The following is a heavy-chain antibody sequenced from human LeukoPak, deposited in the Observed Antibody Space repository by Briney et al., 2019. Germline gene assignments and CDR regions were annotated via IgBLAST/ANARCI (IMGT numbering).Heavy chain of an antibody. CDR1: GFTFSNYA. V-gene: IGHV3-23*01. CDR3: AKDPNGDYVGGYWFDP. J-gene: IGHJ5*02. CDR2: ISDSGDKT. Sequence: GVSLRLSCAASGFTFSNYAMHWVRQAPGKGLEWVSGISDSGDKTYYADSVKGRFTISRDKSNNALYLQMNRLSAEDTALYFCAKDPNGDYVGGYWFDPWGQGARVTVSS. D-gene: IGHD3-16*01.